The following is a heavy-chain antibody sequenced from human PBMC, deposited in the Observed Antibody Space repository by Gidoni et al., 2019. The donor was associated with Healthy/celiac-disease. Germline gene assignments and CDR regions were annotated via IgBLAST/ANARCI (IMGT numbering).Heavy chain of an antibody. CDR2: INHSGST. Sequence: QVQLQQWGAGLLKPSETLSLTCAVYGGSFSGYYWSWIRQPPGKGLEWIGEINHSGSTNYNPSLKSRVTISVDTSKNQFSLKLSSVTAADTAVYYCARHPPTGTRLSWFDPWGQGTLVTVSS. D-gene: IGHD1-7*01. V-gene: IGHV4-34*01. CDR3: ARHPPTGTRLSWFDP. J-gene: IGHJ5*02. CDR1: GGSFSGYY.